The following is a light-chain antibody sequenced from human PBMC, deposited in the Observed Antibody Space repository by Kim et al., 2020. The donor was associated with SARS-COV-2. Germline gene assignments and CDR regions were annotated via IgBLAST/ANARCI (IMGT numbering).Light chain of an antibody. Sequence: GQSCPISCPGPSSGVGGYNYVSWYQPHPGKAPVLMIYDVSKRPSGVPDRFSGSKSGNTASLTVSGLQAEDEADYYCGSYAGSNNFVFGGGTKLTVL. CDR1: SSGVGGYNY. CDR2: DVS. CDR3: GSYAGSNNFV. V-gene: IGLV2-8*01. J-gene: IGLJ2*01.